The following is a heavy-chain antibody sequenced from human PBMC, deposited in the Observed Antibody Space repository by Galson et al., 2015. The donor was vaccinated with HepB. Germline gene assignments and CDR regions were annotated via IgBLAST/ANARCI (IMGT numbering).Heavy chain of an antibody. V-gene: IGHV3-11*01. Sequence: SLRLSCAASGFNFSDNYMTWIRQAPGKGLEWVSYISRSGAAKFHADSVKGRFTVSRDNTKNSVFLQMSSLRAEDTAFYYCATYGGAWSAFFEHWGQGALVTVSS. J-gene: IGHJ4*02. CDR2: ISRSGAAK. D-gene: IGHD2-21*01. CDR1: GFNFSDNY. CDR3: ATYGGAWSAFFEH.